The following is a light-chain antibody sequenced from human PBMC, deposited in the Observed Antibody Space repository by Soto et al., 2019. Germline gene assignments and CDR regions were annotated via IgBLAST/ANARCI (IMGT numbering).Light chain of an antibody. CDR2: AAS. V-gene: IGKV1-9*01. CDR1: QGISSY. CDR3: QQYNNYPRT. Sequence: DIPLTQSPPFLSASLGDRVRIXCRASQGISSYLAWYQQKPGKAPNLLIYAASTVQSGVPSRFSGSGSGTEFTLTISSLQPDDFATYYCQQYNNYPRTFGQGTKVDIK. J-gene: IGKJ1*01.